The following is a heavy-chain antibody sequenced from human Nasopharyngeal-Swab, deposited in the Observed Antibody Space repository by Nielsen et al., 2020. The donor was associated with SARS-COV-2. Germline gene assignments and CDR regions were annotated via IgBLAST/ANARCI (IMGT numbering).Heavy chain of an antibody. J-gene: IGHJ4*02. CDR3: ARETKWYLDQ. V-gene: IGHV3-30*04. CDR2: ISYDGSNK. CDR1: GFTFSSHA. D-gene: IGHD1-14*01. Sequence: GESLKISCVASGFTFSSHAMHWVRQAPGKGLEWAALISYDGSNKYYADSVKGRFTISRDNSKNTLYLQLNSLRTEDTAVYYCARETKWYLDQWGQGTLVTVSS.